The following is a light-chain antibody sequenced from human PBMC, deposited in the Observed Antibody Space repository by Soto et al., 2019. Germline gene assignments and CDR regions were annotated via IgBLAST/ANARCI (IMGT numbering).Light chain of an antibody. CDR1: QTISTY. J-gene: IGKJ5*01. Sequence: DIQMTQSPSSLSASVGDRVTITCRASQTISTYLNWYHRKPGKAPKLLIHAASTLQSGVPSRFSGSGSGTDFTPTISSLQPEDFATYYCQQSYSTSITFGQGTRLEIK. CDR3: QQSYSTSIT. V-gene: IGKV1-39*01. CDR2: AAS.